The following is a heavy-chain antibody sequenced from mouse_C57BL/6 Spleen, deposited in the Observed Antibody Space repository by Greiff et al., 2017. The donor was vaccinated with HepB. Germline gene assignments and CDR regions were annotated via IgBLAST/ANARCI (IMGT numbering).Heavy chain of an antibody. V-gene: IGHV1-15*01. CDR3: TRERDGSSYFDY. CDR2: IDPETGGT. J-gene: IGHJ2*01. CDR1: GYTFTDYE. Sequence: VQLQQSGAELVRPGASVTLSCKASGYTFTDYEMHWVKQTPVHGLEWIGAIDPETGGTAYNQKFKGKAILTADKSSSTAYMELRSLKSEDSAVYYCTRERDGSSYFDYWGQGTTLTVSS. D-gene: IGHD1-1*01.